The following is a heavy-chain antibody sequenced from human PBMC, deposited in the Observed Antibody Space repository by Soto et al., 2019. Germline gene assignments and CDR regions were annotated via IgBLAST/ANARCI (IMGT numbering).Heavy chain of an antibody. CDR2: ISYDGSNK. D-gene: IGHD3-10*01. Sequence: QVQLVESGGGVVQPGRSLRLSCAASGFTFSSYGMHWVRQAPGKGLEWVAVISYDGSNKYYADSVKGRFTISRDNSKNTMYVQMSSLRAEDRAVYYCAKGGPGFGEFGYYGMDVWGQGTTVTVSS. CDR3: AKGGPGFGEFGYYGMDV. J-gene: IGHJ6*02. V-gene: IGHV3-30*18. CDR1: GFTFSSYG.